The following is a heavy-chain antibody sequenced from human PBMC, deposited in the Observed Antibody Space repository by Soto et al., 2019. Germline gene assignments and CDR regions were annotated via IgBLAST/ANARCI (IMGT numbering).Heavy chain of an antibody. CDR2: IGADNGDT. V-gene: IGHV1-18*01. Sequence: QVQLVQSGAEVKKPGASVKVSCKASGYTFSTYGFSWVRQAPGQGLEWMGWIGADNGDTNYAQNFQGRVTMTTDTSTTTSYMEQRSLKSDDTAVYFCARDWKGAEGFDPWGQGTLVTVSS. CDR3: ARDWKGAEGFDP. CDR1: GYTFSTYG. D-gene: IGHD1-1*01. J-gene: IGHJ5*02.